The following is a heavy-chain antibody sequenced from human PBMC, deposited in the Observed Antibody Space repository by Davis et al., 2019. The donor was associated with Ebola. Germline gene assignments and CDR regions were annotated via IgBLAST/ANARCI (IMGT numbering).Heavy chain of an antibody. Sequence: PGGSLRLSCAASGFTFSSSAMHWVRQAPGKGLEWVAVISFDGGNKYYADSVKGRFTISRDNAKNSLYLQMNSLRAEDTAVYYCASRRGGPQNGWDILAGYPWGQGTLVTVST. CDR1: GFTFSSSA. J-gene: IGHJ4*02. V-gene: IGHV3-30*04. D-gene: IGHD3-9*01. CDR3: ASRRGGPQNGWDILAGYP. CDR2: ISFDGGNK.